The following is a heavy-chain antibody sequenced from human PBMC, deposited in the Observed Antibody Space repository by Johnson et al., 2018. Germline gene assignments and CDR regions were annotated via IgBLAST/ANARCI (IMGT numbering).Heavy chain of an antibody. Sequence: QVQLQESGPGLVKHSETLSLTCTVSGGSISSYYWSWIRQPPGKGLEWIGYIYYSGSTNYNPSLKSRVTISVDTSKNQFSLKLSSVTAADPAVYYCARVSVGYYYYMDVWGKGTTVTVSS. V-gene: IGHV4-59*01. CDR2: IYYSGST. CDR3: ARVSVGYYYYMDV. D-gene: IGHD5/OR15-5a*01. J-gene: IGHJ6*03. CDR1: GGSISSYY.